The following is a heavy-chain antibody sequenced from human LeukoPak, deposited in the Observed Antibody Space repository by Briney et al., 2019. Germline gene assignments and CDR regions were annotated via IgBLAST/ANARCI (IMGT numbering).Heavy chain of an antibody. CDR1: GFTFSSYW. D-gene: IGHD1-26*01. CDR2: IKQDGSEK. Sequence: GGALRLSCAASGFTFSSYWMSWVRQAPGKVLEWVANIKQDGSEKYYVDSVKGRFTISRDTAKNSLYLQMNSLRAEDTAVYYCARKSGSYYNWFDPWGQGTLVTVSS. V-gene: IGHV3-7*01. J-gene: IGHJ5*02. CDR3: ARKSGSYYNWFDP.